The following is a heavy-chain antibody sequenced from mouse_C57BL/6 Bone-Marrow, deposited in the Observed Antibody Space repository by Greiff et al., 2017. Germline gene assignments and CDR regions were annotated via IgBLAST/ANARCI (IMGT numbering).Heavy chain of an antibody. D-gene: IGHD2-3*01. V-gene: IGHV1-87*01. J-gene: IGHJ3*01. CDR1: YTFSRRVH. Sequence: VQLQQSGPELARPWASVKISCQAFYTFSRRVHFAIRDTNYWMHWVKQRPGQGLEWIGAIYPGNGDTSNNQKFKGKATFTADKSSSTAYMHLSSRPSEDAAVYYCAWFYDGYPFAYWGQGTLVTVSA. CDR2: GQGLEWIG. CDR3: SEDAAVYYCAWFYDGYPFAY.